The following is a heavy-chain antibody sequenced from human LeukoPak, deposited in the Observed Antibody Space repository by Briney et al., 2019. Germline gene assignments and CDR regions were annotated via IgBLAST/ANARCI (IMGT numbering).Heavy chain of an antibody. CDR1: GFTFSSYG. Sequence: GGSLRLSCAASGFTFSSYGMHWVRQAPGKGLEWVAVISYDGSNKYYADSVKGRFTISRDNSKNTLYLQMNGLRAEDTAVYYCAKVVVPAAIHANWFDPWGQGTLVTVSS. D-gene: IGHD2-2*01. J-gene: IGHJ5*02. CDR2: ISYDGSNK. V-gene: IGHV3-30*18. CDR3: AKVVVPAAIHANWFDP.